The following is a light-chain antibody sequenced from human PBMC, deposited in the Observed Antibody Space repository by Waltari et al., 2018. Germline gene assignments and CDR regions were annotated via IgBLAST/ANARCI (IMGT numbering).Light chain of an antibody. Sequence: IQMTQPPSSLSASVGHRVTIPRPSNQDSSNYLYWYQQKPGKAPQLLIYVASNLATGVPSRFSGSGSGTDFTFTISRLQAEDVGTYYCQQHDNLPPTFGGGTKVEIK. CDR2: VAS. CDR1: QDSSNY. V-gene: IGKV1-33*01. J-gene: IGKJ4*01. CDR3: QQHDNLPPT.